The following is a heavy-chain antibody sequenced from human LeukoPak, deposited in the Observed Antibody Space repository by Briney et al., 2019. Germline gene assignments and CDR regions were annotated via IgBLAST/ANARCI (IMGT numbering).Heavy chain of an antibody. D-gene: IGHD6-13*01. CDR1: GGSISNTNYY. J-gene: IGHJ4*02. CDR3: AREEYSSDWYGHDS. V-gene: IGHV4-39*07. Sequence: PSETLSLTCTVSGGSISNTNYYWAWIRQPPGRGLEWMGSIYYTGTTFDNPSLKSRVTLSVDTFKNQFSLRLTSVTAADTAFYYCAREEYSSDWYGHDSWGQGTLVTVSS. CDR2: IYYTGTT.